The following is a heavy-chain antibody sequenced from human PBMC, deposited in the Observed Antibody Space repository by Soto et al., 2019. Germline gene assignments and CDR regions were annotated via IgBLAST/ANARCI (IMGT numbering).Heavy chain of an antibody. D-gene: IGHD6-6*01. CDR2: IFSNDEK. J-gene: IGHJ6*02. Sequence: SRPTLVNPAYTLTLTCTVSGVSLIHARIGLSLSREPPGKALEWLAHIFSNDEKSCSTSLKSRLTISKDTSKSQVVLTMTNMDPVDTATYYCARIQLDAYYYGMEVWGQGTTVTVSS. CDR3: ARIQLDAYYYGMEV. V-gene: IGHV2-26*01. CDR1: GVSLIHARIG.